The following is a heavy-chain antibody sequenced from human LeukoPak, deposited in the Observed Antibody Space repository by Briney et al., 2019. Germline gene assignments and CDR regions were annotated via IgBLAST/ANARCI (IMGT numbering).Heavy chain of an antibody. J-gene: IGHJ4*02. CDR1: GYSFTNYW. D-gene: IGHD3-22*01. Sequence: GESLKISCKGSGYSFTNYWIGWGRQLPGKGLEWMGIIYPGDSDTRYSPSFEGQVTISADKSISTAYLQWSSLKASDTAMYYCARWSYDYSSGYYPKRGRIFDYWGQGTWSPSPQ. CDR3: ARWSYDYSSGYYPKRGRIFDY. CDR2: IYPGDSDT. V-gene: IGHV5-51*01.